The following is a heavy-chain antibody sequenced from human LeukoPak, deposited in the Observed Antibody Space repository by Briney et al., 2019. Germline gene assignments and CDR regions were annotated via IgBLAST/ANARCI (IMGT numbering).Heavy chain of an antibody. CDR2: IFYSGST. Sequence: PSGTLSLTCTVSGGSISSSSYFWGWIRQPPGKGLEWIGSIFYSGSTYYNPSLNSRVTISVDTSKSQFSLKLTSVTAADTALYYCARSVTYSYGYFDQWGQGALVTVSS. CDR3: ARSVTYSYGYFDQ. D-gene: IGHD5-18*01. CDR1: GGSISSSSYF. V-gene: IGHV4-39*07. J-gene: IGHJ4*02.